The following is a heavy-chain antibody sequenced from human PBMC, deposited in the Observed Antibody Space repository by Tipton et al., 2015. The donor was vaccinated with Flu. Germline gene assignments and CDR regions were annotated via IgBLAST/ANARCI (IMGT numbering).Heavy chain of an antibody. CDR2: IYPSGTT. CDR3: ARLSYYDVDLKNFYFDY. D-gene: IGHD3-10*02. Sequence: TLSLTCTVSSGSIRSINCFCAWIRQPPGKRLELIGSIYPSGTTYYNPSLKSRVTISVDTSKSQFSLKVRSVTAADTAVYYCARLSYYDVDLKNFYFDYWGQGALVTVSS. V-gene: IGHV4-39*01. J-gene: IGHJ4*02. CDR1: SGSIRSINCF.